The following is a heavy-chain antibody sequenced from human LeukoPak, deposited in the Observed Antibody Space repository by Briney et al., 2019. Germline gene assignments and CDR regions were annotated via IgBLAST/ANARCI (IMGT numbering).Heavy chain of an antibody. CDR1: GGSFSGYY. J-gene: IGHJ4*02. Sequence: SETLSLTCAVCGGSFSGYYWSWIRQPPGKGLEWIGEINHSGSTNYNPSLKSRVTISVDTSKNQFSLKLSSVAAADTAVYYCARVTPPCYDRQPGYYFDYWGQGTLVTVSS. CDR2: INHSGST. CDR3: ARVTPPCYDRQPGYYFDY. V-gene: IGHV4-34*01. D-gene: IGHD2-15*01.